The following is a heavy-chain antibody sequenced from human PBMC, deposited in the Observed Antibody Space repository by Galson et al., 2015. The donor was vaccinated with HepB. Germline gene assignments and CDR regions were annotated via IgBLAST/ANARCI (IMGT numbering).Heavy chain of an antibody. CDR2: ISYDGSNK. J-gene: IGHJ4*02. Sequence: SLRLSYAASGFTFSSYGMHWVRQAPGKGLEWVAVISYDGSNKYYADSVKGRFTISRDNSKNTLYLQMNSLRAEDTAVYYCAKDGLSGYDWGAFDYWGQGTLVTVSS. CDR1: GFTFSSYG. D-gene: IGHD5-12*01. V-gene: IGHV3-30*18. CDR3: AKDGLSGYDWGAFDY.